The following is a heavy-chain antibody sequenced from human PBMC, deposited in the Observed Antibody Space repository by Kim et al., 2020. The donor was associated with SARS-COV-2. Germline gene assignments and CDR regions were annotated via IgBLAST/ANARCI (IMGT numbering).Heavy chain of an antibody. V-gene: IGHV3-9*01. D-gene: IGHD3-16*01. CDR3: AKDIKAGALGGGWYYFDY. Sequence: SVKGRFTISRDNAKNSLYLQMNSLRAEDTALYYCAKDIKAGALGGGWYYFDYWGQGTLVTVSS. J-gene: IGHJ4*02.